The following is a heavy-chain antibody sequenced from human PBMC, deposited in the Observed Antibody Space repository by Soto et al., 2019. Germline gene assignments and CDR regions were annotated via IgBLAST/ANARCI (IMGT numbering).Heavy chain of an antibody. J-gene: IGHJ4*02. V-gene: IGHV3-30*18. Sequence: GGSLRLSCAASGFTFSSYGMHWVRQAPGKGLEWVAVISYDGSNKYYADSVKGRFTISRDNSKNTLYLQMNSLRAEDTAVYYCAKDHPYYFDEWGQGTLVTVSS. CDR1: GFTFSSYG. CDR2: ISYDGSNK. CDR3: AKDHPYYFDE.